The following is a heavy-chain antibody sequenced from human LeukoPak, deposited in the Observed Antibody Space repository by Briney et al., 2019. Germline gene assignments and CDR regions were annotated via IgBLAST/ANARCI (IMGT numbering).Heavy chain of an antibody. V-gene: IGHV4-59*11. Sequence: AESLSLTCTVSGASFNSHCWSWFRQPPGKGLDWIGYIYYTGTTNYHSSLKSRVIISRDTSKSQFSLKLSAVTAADTAVYYCARGSGWCDFWGQGSLVTVSS. D-gene: IGHD6-19*01. CDR3: ARGSGWCDF. J-gene: IGHJ5*01. CDR1: GASFNSHC. CDR2: IYYTGTT.